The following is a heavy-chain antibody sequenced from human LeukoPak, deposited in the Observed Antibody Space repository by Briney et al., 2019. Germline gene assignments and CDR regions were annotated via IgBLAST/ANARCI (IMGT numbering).Heavy chain of an antibody. J-gene: IGHJ4*02. V-gene: IGHV3-30*02. Sequence: GGSLRLSCAASGFTFSSYGMHWVRQAPGKGLEWVAFIRYDGSNKYYADSVKGRFTISRDNSKNTLYLQMNSLRAEDMAVYYCAKGGGSYYVYFDYWGQGTLVTVSS. CDR2: IRYDGSNK. CDR1: GFTFSSYG. D-gene: IGHD1-26*01. CDR3: AKGGGSYYVYFDY.